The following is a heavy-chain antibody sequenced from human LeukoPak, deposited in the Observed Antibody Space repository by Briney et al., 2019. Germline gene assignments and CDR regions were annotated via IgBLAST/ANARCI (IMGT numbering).Heavy chain of an antibody. CDR3: ARDDVRSLYYYYGMDV. CDR2: IIPIFGTA. Sequence: SVKVSCKASGYTFTSYAMHWVRQAPGQGLEWMGGIIPIFGTANYAQKFQGRVTITADESTSTAYMELSSLRSEDTAVYYCARDDVRSLYYYYGMDVWGQGTTVTVSS. V-gene: IGHV1-69*13. CDR1: GYTFTSYA. J-gene: IGHJ6*02.